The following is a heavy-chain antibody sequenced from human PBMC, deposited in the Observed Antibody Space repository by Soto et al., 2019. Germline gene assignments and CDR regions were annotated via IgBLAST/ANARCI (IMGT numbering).Heavy chain of an antibody. D-gene: IGHD5-12*01. CDR1: GFTLSIFW. CDR3: ATVATNSYNWLDP. CDR2: INTDGSKT. V-gene: IGHV3-74*01. J-gene: IGHJ5*02. Sequence: GGPKIHPCAASGFTLSIFWVDWVRKAPGKGLVWVSRINTDGSKTTYAASVKGRFTISRDNAKNTVYLQMDSLRAEDTAVYYCATVATNSYNWLDPWGQGTLVTVSS.